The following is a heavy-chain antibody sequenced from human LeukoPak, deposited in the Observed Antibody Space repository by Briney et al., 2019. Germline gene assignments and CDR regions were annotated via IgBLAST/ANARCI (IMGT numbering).Heavy chain of an antibody. CDR3: ARDGGMGATTTYYFDY. D-gene: IGHD1-26*01. CDR2: ISSSGSYI. V-gene: IGHV3-21*01. CDR1: GFTFSSYS. J-gene: IGHJ4*02. Sequence: GGSLRLSCAASGFTFSSYSMNWVRQAPGKGLEWVSPISSSGSYIYYTDSVKGRFTISRDNAKNSLYLQMNSLRADDTAVYYCARDGGMGATTTYYFDYWGQGTLVTVSS.